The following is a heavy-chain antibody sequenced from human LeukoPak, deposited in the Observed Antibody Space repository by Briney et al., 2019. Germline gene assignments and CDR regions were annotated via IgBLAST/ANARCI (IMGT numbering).Heavy chain of an antibody. D-gene: IGHD3-3*01. J-gene: IGHJ6*03. V-gene: IGHV3-23*01. CDR3: AKGITIFGVVIYYYYYYMDV. CDR1: GFTFSSYA. CDR2: ISGSGGST. Sequence: GGSLRLSCAASGFTFSSYAMSWVRQAPGKGLEWVSAISGSGGSTYYADSVKGRFTISRDNSKNTLYLQMNSLRAEDTAVYYCAKGITIFGVVIYYYYYYMDVWGKGTTVTVSS.